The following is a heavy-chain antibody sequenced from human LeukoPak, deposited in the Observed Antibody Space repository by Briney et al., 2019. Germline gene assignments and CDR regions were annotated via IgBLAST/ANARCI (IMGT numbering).Heavy chain of an antibody. Sequence: ASVKVSCKASGYTFTSYGISWVRQAPGQGLEWMGIINPSGGSTSYAQKFQGRVTMTRDTSTSTVYMELSSLRSEDTAVYYCARDEPHSAGVATDWGQGTLVTVSS. CDR3: ARDEPHSAGVATD. J-gene: IGHJ4*02. D-gene: IGHD1-1*01. V-gene: IGHV1-46*01. CDR2: INPSGGST. CDR1: GYTFTSYG.